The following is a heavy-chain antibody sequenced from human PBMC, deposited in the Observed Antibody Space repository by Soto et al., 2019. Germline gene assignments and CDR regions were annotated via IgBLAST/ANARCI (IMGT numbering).Heavy chain of an antibody. J-gene: IGHJ3*02. D-gene: IGHD3-22*01. V-gene: IGHV3-23*01. CDR2: ISGSGGST. Sequence: GGSLRLSRAASGFTFSSYAMSWVRQAPGKGLEWVSAISGSGGSTYYADSVKGRFTISRDNSKNTLYLQMNSLRAEDTAVYYCAKDGQDSSGYHAFPDAFDIWGQGTMVTVSS. CDR3: AKDGQDSSGYHAFPDAFDI. CDR1: GFTFSSYA.